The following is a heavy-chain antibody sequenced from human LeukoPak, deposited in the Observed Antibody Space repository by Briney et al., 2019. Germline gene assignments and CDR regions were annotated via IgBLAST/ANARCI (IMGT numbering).Heavy chain of an antibody. V-gene: IGHV3-53*04. CDR3: ARFLGRITISGVVPYGMDV. Sequence: GGSLRLSCAASGFTVSSNYMSWVRQAPGKGLEWVSLIYSAGGTYYTDSVKGRFTISRHSSKNTLYLQMNSLRGEDTAVYYCARFLGRITISGVVPYGMDVWGQGTTVTVSS. CDR2: IYSAGGT. J-gene: IGHJ6*02. CDR1: GFTVSSNY. D-gene: IGHD3-3*01.